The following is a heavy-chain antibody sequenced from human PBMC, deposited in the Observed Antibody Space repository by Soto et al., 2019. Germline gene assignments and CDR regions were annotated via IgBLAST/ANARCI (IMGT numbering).Heavy chain of an antibody. D-gene: IGHD3-10*01. CDR3: ASMGYHYGSGSYPLDY. J-gene: IGHJ4*02. CDR1: GGSISSYY. CDR2: MYNSGST. V-gene: IGHV4-59*08. Sequence: PSETLSLTCTVSGGSISSYYWTWIRQPPGKGLEWIGFMYNSGSTHYNPSLKSRVTIPLDTSKNQFSLNLRSVTAADTAVYYCASMGYHYGSGSYPLDYWGQGTLVTVSS.